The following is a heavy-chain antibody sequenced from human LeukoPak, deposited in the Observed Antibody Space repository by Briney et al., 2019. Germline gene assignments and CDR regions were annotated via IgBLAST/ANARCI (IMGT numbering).Heavy chain of an antibody. Sequence: GGSLRLSCAASGFTFSTYAMNWLRQATGKGLEWISFINSGASNIHYADSVKGRFTISRDNANNSLYLQTNSLRSEDTSVYYCASDYCGGDCYAQWGQGTLVTVSS. CDR3: ASDYCGGDCYAQ. V-gene: IGHV3-48*03. D-gene: IGHD2-21*02. CDR2: INSGASNI. CDR1: GFTFSTYA. J-gene: IGHJ4*02.